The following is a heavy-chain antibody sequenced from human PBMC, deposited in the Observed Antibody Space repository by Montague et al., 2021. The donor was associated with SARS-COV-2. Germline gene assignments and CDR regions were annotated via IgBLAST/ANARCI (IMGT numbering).Heavy chain of an antibody. CDR2: IWYDGSNK. CDR3: AREGKGYCSTTSCQTAFDI. J-gene: IGHJ3*02. Sequence: RLSWSASGFTFSSYGMHWVRQAPGKGLEWVAVIWYDGSNKYYADSVKGRFTISRDNSMNTLYLQMNSLRAEDTAVYYCAREGKGYCSTTSCQTAFDIWGQGTMVTVSS. CDR1: GFTFSSYG. V-gene: IGHV3-33*01. D-gene: IGHD2-2*01.